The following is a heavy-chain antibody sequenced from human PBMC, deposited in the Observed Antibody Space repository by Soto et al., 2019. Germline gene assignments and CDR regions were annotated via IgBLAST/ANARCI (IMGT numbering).Heavy chain of an antibody. V-gene: IGHV3-11*04. CDR2: ISSSGSTI. Sequence: QVQLVESGGGLVKPGGSLRLSCAASGFIFSDYSMSWIRQAPGKGLEWVSYISSSGSTIYYADSVKGRFTISRDNAKNSLSLQMERLRGGDAAVYYCAGEGGWFLGGYYYSYMDVWGKGTTVTVSS. CDR3: AGEGGWFLGGYYYSYMDV. J-gene: IGHJ6*03. D-gene: IGHD3-10*01. CDR1: GFIFSDYS.